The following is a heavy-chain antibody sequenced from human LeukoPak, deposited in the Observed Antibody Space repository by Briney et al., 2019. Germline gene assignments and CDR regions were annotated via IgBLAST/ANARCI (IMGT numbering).Heavy chain of an antibody. CDR3: ARGTGGFNWNYRYMDV. J-gene: IGHJ6*03. Sequence: SVKVSCTASAGTFSSYAISWVRQAPGQGLEWMGGIIPIFGTANYAQQFQGRVTITTDESTSTSYMELSSLRSEDTAVYYCARGTGGFNWNYRYMDVWGKGTTVTVSS. V-gene: IGHV1-69*05. D-gene: IGHD1-7*01. CDR1: AGTFSSYA. CDR2: IIPIFGTA.